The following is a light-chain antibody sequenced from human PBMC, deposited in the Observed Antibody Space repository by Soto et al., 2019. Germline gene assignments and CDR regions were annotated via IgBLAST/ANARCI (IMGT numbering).Light chain of an antibody. J-gene: IGKJ4*01. CDR1: QSVSSN. CDR3: QQYNNWPPIT. Sequence: IFMTQSPSTLSVSPWERATLSCRASQSVSSNLAWYQQKPGQAPRLLIYGASTRATGIPARFSGSGSGTDFTLTISSLQSEDFAVYYCQQYNNWPPITFGGGTKVDIK. CDR2: GAS. V-gene: IGKV3-15*01.